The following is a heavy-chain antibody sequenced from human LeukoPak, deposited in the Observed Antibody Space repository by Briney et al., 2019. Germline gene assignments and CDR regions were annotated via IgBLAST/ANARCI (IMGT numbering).Heavy chain of an antibody. CDR1: GYTFTSYG. D-gene: IGHD5-12*01. CDR2: ISAYNGNT. V-gene: IGHV1-18*01. J-gene: IGHJ6*02. Sequence: ASVKVSCKASGYTFTSYGISWVRQAPGQGLEWMGWISAYNGNTNYAQKPQGRVTMTTDTSTSTAYMELRSLRSDDTAVYYCARDIGIVATRAYYYYYGMDVWGQGTTVTVSS. CDR3: ARDIGIVATRAYYYYYGMDV.